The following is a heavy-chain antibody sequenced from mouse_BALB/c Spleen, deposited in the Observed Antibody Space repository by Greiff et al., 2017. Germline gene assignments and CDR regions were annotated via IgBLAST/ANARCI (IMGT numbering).Heavy chain of an antibody. V-gene: IGHV3-6*02. CDR2: ISYDGSN. CDR1: GYSITSGYY. Sequence: EVQLQESGPGLVKPSQSLSLTCSVTGYSITSGYYWNWIRQFPGNKLVWMGYISYDGSNNYNPSLKNRISITRDTSKNQFFLKLNSVTTEDTATYYCARDRDGYYWGQGTLVTVSA. D-gene: IGHD2-3*01. J-gene: IGHJ3*01. CDR3: ARDRDGYY.